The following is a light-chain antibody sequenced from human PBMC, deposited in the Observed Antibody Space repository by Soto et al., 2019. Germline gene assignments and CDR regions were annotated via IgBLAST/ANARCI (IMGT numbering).Light chain of an antibody. V-gene: IGKV3-20*01. CDR2: DSS. CDR3: QQYGSSGT. CDR1: QSVSSY. Sequence: EIVLTQFPATLSLSPGDGATLSCRASQSVSSYLAWYQQKRGQAPRLLIYDSSNRATGIPDRFSGSGSGTDFTLTISRLEPEDFAVYYCQQYGSSGTFGQGTKVDI. J-gene: IGKJ1*01.